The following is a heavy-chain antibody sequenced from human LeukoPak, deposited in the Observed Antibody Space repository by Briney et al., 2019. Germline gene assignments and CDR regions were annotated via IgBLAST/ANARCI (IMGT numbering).Heavy chain of an antibody. V-gene: IGHV1-18*01. CDR1: GYTFTSYG. CDR3: ARDRAWEQLRGDYMDV. J-gene: IGHJ6*03. Sequence: ASVKVSCKASGYTFTSYGISWVRQAPGQGLEWMGWISAYNGNTNYAQKLQGRVTMTTDTSTSTAYMELRSLRSDDTAVYYCARDRAWEQLRGDYMDVWGKGTTVTVSS. CDR2: ISAYNGNT. D-gene: IGHD6-13*01.